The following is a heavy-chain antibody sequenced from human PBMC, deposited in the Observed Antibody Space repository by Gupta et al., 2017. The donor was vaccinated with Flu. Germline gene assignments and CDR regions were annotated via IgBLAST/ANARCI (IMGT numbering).Heavy chain of an antibody. Sequence: EAQLLESGGGLVQPGGSLRLSCAASGFTFSSYAISWVRQAPGKGLEWVSAISGSGGSTYYEDSVKGRFTISRDNSKNTLYLQMNSLRAEDTAVYYCAKQLTLRNSSYWGQGTLVTVSS. V-gene: IGHV3-23*01. CDR3: AKQLTLRNSSY. D-gene: IGHD1-1*01. CDR2: ISGSGGST. CDR1: GFTFSSYA. J-gene: IGHJ4*02.